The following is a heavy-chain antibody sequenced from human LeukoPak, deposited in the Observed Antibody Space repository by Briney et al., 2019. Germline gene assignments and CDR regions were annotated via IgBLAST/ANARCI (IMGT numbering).Heavy chain of an antibody. Sequence: PGGSLRLSCAASGFTFSSYAMHWVRQAPGKGLEWVAVISYDGSNKYYADSVKGRFTTSRDNAKNTVYLQMNSLRAEDTAMYYCVRAMISGSESWGQGTLVTVSS. V-gene: IGHV3-30-3*01. CDR3: VRAMISGSES. J-gene: IGHJ4*02. CDR2: ISYDGSNK. D-gene: IGHD3/OR15-3a*01. CDR1: GFTFSSYA.